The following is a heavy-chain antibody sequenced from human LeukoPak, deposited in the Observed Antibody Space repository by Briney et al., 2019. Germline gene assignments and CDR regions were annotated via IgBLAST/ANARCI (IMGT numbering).Heavy chain of an antibody. CDR3: AKAYCSSTSCYEDY. D-gene: IGHD2-2*01. Sequence: GGSLRLSCAASGFIFSSYSMNWVRQAPGKGLEWVSYISSSSSTIYYADSVKGRLTISRDNGKNALYLQMNSLRAEDTALYYCAKAYCSSTSCYEDYWGQGTLVTVSS. V-gene: IGHV3-48*01. CDR1: GFIFSSYS. J-gene: IGHJ4*02. CDR2: ISSSSSTI.